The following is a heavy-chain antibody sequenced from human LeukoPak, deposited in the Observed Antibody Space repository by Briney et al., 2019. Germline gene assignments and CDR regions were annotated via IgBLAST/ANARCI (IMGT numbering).Heavy chain of an antibody. CDR3: ARSPTGLRKRNDF. D-gene: IGHD4-17*01. CDR1: GYTITSDD. CDR2: MNRNCGKT. V-gene: IGHV1-8*01. J-gene: IGHJ4*02. Sequence: ASLNVSCKTSGYTITSDDINWVRQATGPGIELMGWMNRNCGKTGYDQKLQGRVTMTRNTSISTAYMELSSLRSEDTAIYYCARSPTGLRKRNDFWGQGTLVSVSS.